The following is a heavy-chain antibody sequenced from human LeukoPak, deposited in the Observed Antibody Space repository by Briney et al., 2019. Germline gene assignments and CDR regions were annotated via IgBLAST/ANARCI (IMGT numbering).Heavy chain of an antibody. Sequence: GGSLRLSCAVSGFRVSGYYMSWVRQAPGKGLEWVGLIRDSGEAFYADYARGRFAISRDESENTLYLQMNSLRVEDTAVYFCARDRAANQDWVEFDPWGQGTPVIVSS. V-gene: IGHV3-66*03. CDR1: GFRVSGYY. J-gene: IGHJ5*02. D-gene: IGHD3/OR15-3a*01. CDR2: IRDSGEA. CDR3: ARDRAANQDWVEFDP.